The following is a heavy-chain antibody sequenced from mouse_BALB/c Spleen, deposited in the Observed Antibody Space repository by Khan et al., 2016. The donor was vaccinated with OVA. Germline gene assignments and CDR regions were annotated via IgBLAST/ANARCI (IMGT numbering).Heavy chain of an antibody. V-gene: IGHV5-6*01. Sequence: EVQLVESGGDLVKPGGSLKLSCAASGFTFSTYGMSWVRQAPDKRLEWVATVSTGGSYTYYPDSVQGRFTISRDNAKNTMYLQISGLRSEDTAMFYCKRLAYYYDSEWFAYWGQGTLVTVSA. CDR1: GFTFSTYG. D-gene: IGHD1-1*01. CDR2: VSTGGSYT. CDR3: KRLAYYYDSEWFAY. J-gene: IGHJ3*01.